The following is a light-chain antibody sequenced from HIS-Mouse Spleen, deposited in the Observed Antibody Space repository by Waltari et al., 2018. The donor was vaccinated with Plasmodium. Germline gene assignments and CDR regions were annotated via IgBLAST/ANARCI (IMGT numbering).Light chain of an antibody. CDR2: QDS. CDR1: KLGDKY. V-gene: IGLV3-1*01. CDR3: QAWDSSTAWV. J-gene: IGLJ2*01. Sequence: SYELTQPPSVSVSPGQTASITCSGDKLGDKYACWYQQKPGQSPVLVIYQDSKRPSGKPERFCGSNSGNTATLTISGTRAMDEADYYCQAWDSSTAWVFGGGTKLTVL.